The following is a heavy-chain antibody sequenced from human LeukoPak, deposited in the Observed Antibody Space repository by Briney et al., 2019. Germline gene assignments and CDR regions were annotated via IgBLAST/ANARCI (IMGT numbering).Heavy chain of an antibody. V-gene: IGHV1-69*13. D-gene: IGHD2-2*01. Sequence: SVKVSCKASGYTFSSYAISWVRQAPGQGLEWMGGIIPIFGKANYAQKFKGRVTITADESTSTAYMELSSLRSDDTAVYYCARDRRGRYCSSISCYLGCFDPWGQGTLVTVSS. J-gene: IGHJ5*02. CDR1: GYTFSSYA. CDR3: ARDRRGRYCSSISCYLGCFDP. CDR2: IIPIFGKA.